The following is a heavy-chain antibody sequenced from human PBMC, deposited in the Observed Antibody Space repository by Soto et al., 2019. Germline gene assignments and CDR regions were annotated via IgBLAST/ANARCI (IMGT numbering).Heavy chain of an antibody. D-gene: IGHD3-3*01. CDR1: GFTFSSYE. CDR2: ISDSGRTI. CDR3: ARDLVHYDFWSGYSAYFYYGMDV. V-gene: IGHV3-48*03. J-gene: IGHJ6*02. Sequence: GGSLRLSCSASGFTFSSYEMNWVRQAPGKGLEWVSYISDSGRTIYYADSVKGRFTVSRDDAQNSVYLQMDSLRAEDTAVYYCARDLVHYDFWSGYSAYFYYGMDVWGPGITVTVSS.